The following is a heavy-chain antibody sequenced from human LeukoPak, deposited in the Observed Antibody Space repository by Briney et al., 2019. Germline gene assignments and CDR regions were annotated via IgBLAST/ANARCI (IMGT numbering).Heavy chain of an antibody. Sequence: ASVQISCKASGCSFTSYAMHWGRQAPGQRLEGMGWINAGNGNTKYSQKFQGRVTITRDTSASTAYIELSSLRSEDTAVYYCAGKRKPDYYGMDVWGKGTPVTVSS. CDR2: INAGNGNT. D-gene: IGHD4-23*01. CDR1: GCSFTSYA. CDR3: AGKRKPDYYGMDV. J-gene: IGHJ6*04. V-gene: IGHV1-3*01.